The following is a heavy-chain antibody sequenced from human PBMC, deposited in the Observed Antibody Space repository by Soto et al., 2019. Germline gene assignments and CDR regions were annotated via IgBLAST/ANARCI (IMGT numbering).Heavy chain of an antibody. CDR1: GFTFSSYS. D-gene: IGHD1-26*01. Sequence: GGSLRLCCAASGFTFSSYSMNWVRQAPGKGLEWVSSISSSSSYIYYADSVKGRFTISRDNAKNSLYLQMNSLRAEDTAVYYCARGVVGATQRGGYYYYGMDVWGQGTTVTVSS. CDR2: ISSSSSYI. CDR3: ARGVVGATQRGGYYYYGMDV. V-gene: IGHV3-21*01. J-gene: IGHJ6*02.